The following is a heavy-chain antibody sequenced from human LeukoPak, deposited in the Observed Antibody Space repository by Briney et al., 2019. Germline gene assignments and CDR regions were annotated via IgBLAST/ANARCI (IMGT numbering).Heavy chain of an antibody. CDR3: AKGIGSGWLGSTGWLLLGNAFDI. Sequence: PGGSLRLSCAASGLTFSSYAMHWVRQAPGKGLEWVSAVSVIGGSTYYADSVKGRFTISRDNSKNTLYLQMNSLRAEDTAVYYCAKGIGSGWLGSTGWLLLGNAFDIWGQGTMVTVSS. CDR2: VSVIGGST. J-gene: IGHJ3*02. V-gene: IGHV3-23*01. D-gene: IGHD3-22*01. CDR1: GLTFSSYA.